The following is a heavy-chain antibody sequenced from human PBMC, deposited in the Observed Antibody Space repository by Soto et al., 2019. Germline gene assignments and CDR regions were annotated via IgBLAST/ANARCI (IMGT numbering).Heavy chain of an antibody. V-gene: IGHV3-66*01. J-gene: IGHJ6*02. D-gene: IGHD3-10*01. CDR3: ARDQGSGSYYNGDYYYYGMDV. CDR1: GFTVSSNY. Sequence: GGSLRLSCAASGFTVSSNYMSWVRQAPGKGLEWVSVIYSGGSTYYADSVKGRFTISRDNSKNTLYLQMNSLRAEDTAVYYCARDQGSGSYYNGDYYYYGMDVWGQGTTVTVSS. CDR2: IYSGGST.